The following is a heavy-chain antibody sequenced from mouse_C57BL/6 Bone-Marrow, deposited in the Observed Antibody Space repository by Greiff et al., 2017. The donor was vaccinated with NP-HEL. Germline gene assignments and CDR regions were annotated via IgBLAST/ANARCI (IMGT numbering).Heavy chain of an antibody. J-gene: IGHJ4*01. V-gene: IGHV1-47*01. Sequence: QVQLQQSGAELVKPGASVKMSCKASGYTFTTYPIEWMKQSHGQCLEWIGNFHPYNDDTKYNEKFKGKATLTVEKSSSTVYLDLSRLTSDDSAVYSCARGSNFGYAMDYWGQGTSVTVSA. CDR3: ARGSNFGYAMDY. CDR2: FHPYNDDT. CDR1: GYTFTTYP. D-gene: IGHD1-1*01.